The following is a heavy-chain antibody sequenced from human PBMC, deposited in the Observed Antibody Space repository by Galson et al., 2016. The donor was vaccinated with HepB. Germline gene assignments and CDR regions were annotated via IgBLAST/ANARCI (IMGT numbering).Heavy chain of an antibody. CDR3: ARESEILGDSMVYYGMDV. J-gene: IGHJ6*02. V-gene: IGHV3-11*01. CDR1: GFTFSDYY. CDR2: ISSSGSTR. Sequence: SLRLSCAVSGFTFSDYYMNWIRQAPGKGLEWVSFISSSGSTRYYADSVKGRFTISRDNAKNSLSLQMNSLRADDTAVYHCARESEILGDSMVYYGMDVWGQGTTVTVSS. D-gene: IGHD1-26*01.